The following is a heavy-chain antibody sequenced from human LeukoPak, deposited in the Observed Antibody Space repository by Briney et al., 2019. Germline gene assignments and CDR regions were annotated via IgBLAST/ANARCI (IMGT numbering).Heavy chain of an antibody. J-gene: IGHJ4*02. Sequence: PTGGPLRLSCIASGFTFSSYWMSWVRQAPGGGLEWVANIKEDGSEKYYVDSVKGRFTISRDNAKISLYLQMNSLRAEDTAVYYCASQFWWAAVAGTTLDYWGQGTLVTVSS. CDR1: GFTFSSYW. D-gene: IGHD6-19*01. V-gene: IGHV3-7*05. CDR2: IKEDGSEK. CDR3: ASQFWWAAVAGTTLDY.